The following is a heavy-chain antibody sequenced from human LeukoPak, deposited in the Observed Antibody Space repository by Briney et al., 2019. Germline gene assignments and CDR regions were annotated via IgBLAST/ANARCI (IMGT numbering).Heavy chain of an antibody. CDR1: GFTFSNYV. CDR2: ITGSGSNT. CDR3: ARDLFGSSWYHSREDQ. V-gene: IGHV3-23*01. J-gene: IGHJ4*02. Sequence: GGSLRLSCATSGFTFSNYVMTWARQAPGKGLECVSAITGSGSNTYYGDSVKGRFTISRDNSKNTLYLQMKSLRGEDTAVYYCARDLFGSSWYHSREDQWGQGTLVTVSS. D-gene: IGHD6-13*01.